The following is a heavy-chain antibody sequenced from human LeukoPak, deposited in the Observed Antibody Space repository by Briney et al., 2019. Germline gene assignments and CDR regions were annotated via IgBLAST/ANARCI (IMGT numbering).Heavy chain of an antibody. CDR2: IYTSGST. D-gene: IGHD6-13*01. J-gene: IGHJ4*02. V-gene: IGHV4-4*07. CDR3: ARAGPHSSSWYWSPHYFDY. Sequence: SETLSLTCTVSGGSISSYYWSWIRQPAGKGLEWIGRIYTSGSTNYNPSLKSRVTMSVDTSKNQFSLKLSSVTAADTAVYYCARAGPHSSSWYWSPHYFDYWGQGTLVTVSS. CDR1: GGSISSYY.